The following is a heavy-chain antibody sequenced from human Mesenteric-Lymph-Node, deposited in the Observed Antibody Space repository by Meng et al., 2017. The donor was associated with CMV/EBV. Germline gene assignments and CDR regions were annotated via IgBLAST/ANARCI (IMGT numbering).Heavy chain of an antibody. CDR3: AREPNEGGFDY. V-gene: IGHV3-53*05. Sequence: GESLKISCVASGITVYGSYMSWVRQAPGKGLEWVSVISYDGSTYYADSVKGRFTISRDSSKNTLYLQMNSLRAEDTAVYYCAREPNEGGFDYWGQGTLVTVSS. D-gene: IGHD1-1*01. CDR2: ISYDGST. J-gene: IGHJ4*02. CDR1: GITVYGSY.